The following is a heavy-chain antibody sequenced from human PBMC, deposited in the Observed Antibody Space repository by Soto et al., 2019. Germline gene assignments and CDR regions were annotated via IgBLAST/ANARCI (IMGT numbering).Heavy chain of an antibody. J-gene: IGHJ5*02. CDR1: GGTFSSYA. Sequence: QVQLVQSGAEVKKPGSSVKVSCKASGGTFSSYAISWVRQAPGQGLEWMGGIIPIFGTANYAQKFQGRVTITADESTSTAYMEPSSLRSEDTTVYYCAGAYCGGDCFSGFDPWGQGTLVTVSS. D-gene: IGHD2-21*02. CDR3: AGAYCGGDCFSGFDP. CDR2: IIPIFGTA. V-gene: IGHV1-69*01.